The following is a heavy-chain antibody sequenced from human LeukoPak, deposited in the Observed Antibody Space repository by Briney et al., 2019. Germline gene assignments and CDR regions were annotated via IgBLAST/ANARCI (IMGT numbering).Heavy chain of an antibody. J-gene: IGHJ4*02. D-gene: IGHD2-8*01. CDR3: TTVLVNNWYYRYFDN. CDR1: GFTFTNAW. CDR2: IKSKSDGGTT. Sequence: GGSLRLSCTASGFTFTNAWMSWVRQAPGKGLEWVGRIKSKSDGGTTDYAAPVKGRFTISRDDSNNTLYLQMTSLKTEDTAVYDCTTVLVNNWYYRYFDNWGKGTLVTVSS. V-gene: IGHV3-15*01.